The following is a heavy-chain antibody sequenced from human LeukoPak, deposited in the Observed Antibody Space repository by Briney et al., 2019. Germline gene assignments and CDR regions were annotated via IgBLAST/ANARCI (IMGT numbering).Heavy chain of an antibody. V-gene: IGHV3-33*08. Sequence: GGSLRLSCAASGFTFSSYGMNWVRQAPGKGLEWVAVIWYDGSKQYYADSVKGRFTISRDNSKNTLYLQMNSLRAEDTAVYYCAREGPYYFDYWGQGTVVTVSS. CDR3: AREGPYYFDY. CDR1: GFTFSSYG. J-gene: IGHJ4*02. CDR2: IWYDGSKQ.